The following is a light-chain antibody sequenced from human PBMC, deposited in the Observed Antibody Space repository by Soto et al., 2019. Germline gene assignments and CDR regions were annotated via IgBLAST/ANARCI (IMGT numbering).Light chain of an antibody. CDR2: WAS. CDR3: QQYYSTPLT. CDR1: QSVLYSSNNKNY. V-gene: IGKV4-1*01. Sequence: DIVMTQSPDSLAVSLGERATINCKSSQSVLYSSNNKNYLAWYQQKPGQPPKLLIYWASTRESGVPDRFSGSGSGPDFTLTISRLQAEDVAVYYCQQYYSTPLTFGPGTKVDIK. J-gene: IGKJ3*01.